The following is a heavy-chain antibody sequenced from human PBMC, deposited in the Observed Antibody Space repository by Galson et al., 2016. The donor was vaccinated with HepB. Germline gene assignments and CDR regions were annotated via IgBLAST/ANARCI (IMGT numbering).Heavy chain of an antibody. J-gene: IGHJ4*02. Sequence: SVKVSCKASGYTFSSYGITWVRQAPGQGLEWLGWITGYNDDSKYAQKFQGRLSLTIDTSTETAYMDLKSLRSDDTAMYYCARETMIRADYWGQGTLVTVSS. CDR1: GYTFSSYG. CDR3: ARETMIRADY. CDR2: ITGYNDDS. D-gene: IGHD3-10*01. V-gene: IGHV1-18*01.